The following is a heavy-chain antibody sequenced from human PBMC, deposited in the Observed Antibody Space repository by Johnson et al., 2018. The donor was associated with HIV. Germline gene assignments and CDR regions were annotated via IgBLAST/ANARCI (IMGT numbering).Heavy chain of an antibody. CDR3: ARTKGAYDAFDI. Sequence: QLVESGGGLVQPGRSLRLSCAASGFTFDDYAMHWVRQAPGKGLEWVPGINWNGGSTGYADSVKGRFTISRDNAKKSLYLQMNSLGVEDTALYYCARTKGAYDAFDIWGQGTMVTVSS. CDR1: GFTFDDYA. CDR2: INWNGGST. D-gene: IGHD1-7*01. V-gene: IGHV3-9*01. J-gene: IGHJ3*02.